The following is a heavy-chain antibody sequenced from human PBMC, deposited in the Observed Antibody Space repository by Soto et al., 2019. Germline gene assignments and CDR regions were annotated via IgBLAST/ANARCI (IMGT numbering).Heavy chain of an antibody. D-gene: IGHD2-8*01. CDR3: ARDSGMAYAITPLDV. V-gene: IGHV3-73*01. CDR2: IRSKANSYAT. J-gene: IGHJ6*02. Sequence: GGSQRVSCGASGGTCGGSAMHWVRQASGKGLEWVGRIRSKANSYATAYAASVKGRFTISRDNAKNSLLLQLNSLRAEDTAVYYCARDSGMAYAITPLDVWGQGTTVTVSS. CDR1: GGTCGGSA.